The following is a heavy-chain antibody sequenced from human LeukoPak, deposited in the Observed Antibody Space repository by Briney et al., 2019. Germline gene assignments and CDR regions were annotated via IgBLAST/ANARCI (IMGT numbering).Heavy chain of an antibody. CDR2: IYYSGST. D-gene: IGHD2-2*01. J-gene: IGHJ3*02. Sequence: SETLSLTCTVSGGSISSSSYYWGWIRQPPGKGLEWIGSIYYSGSTYYNPSLKSRVTISVDTSKNQFSLKLSSVTAADTAVYYCARRAWCSSTSCHAPDAFDIWGQGTMVTVSS. V-gene: IGHV4-39*01. CDR1: GGSISSSSYY. CDR3: ARRAWCSSTSCHAPDAFDI.